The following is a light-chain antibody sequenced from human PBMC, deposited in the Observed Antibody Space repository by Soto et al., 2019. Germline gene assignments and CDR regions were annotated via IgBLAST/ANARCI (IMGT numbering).Light chain of an antibody. CDR2: GAA. CDR1: ENVYINS. J-gene: IGKJ3*01. CDR3: QQYGTSPLT. Sequence: EIVLTQSPGTLSLSPGEGATLSCRASENVYINSLAWYQQKPGQPPRLLIYGAATRASAVPDRFSGSGSGADFTLTITGLAPEDFAVDYCQQYGTSPLTFGPGTRVD. V-gene: IGKV3-20*01.